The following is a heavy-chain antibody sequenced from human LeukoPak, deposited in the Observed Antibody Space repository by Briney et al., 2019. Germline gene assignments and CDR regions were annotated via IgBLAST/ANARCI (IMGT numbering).Heavy chain of an antibody. J-gene: IGHJ3*02. CDR3: GRGTHTDAFDI. D-gene: IGHD1-14*01. CDR2: INPNSGGT. CDR1: GYTFTGYY. Sequence: ASVKVSCKASGYTFTGYYMHWVRQAPGQGLEWMGWINPNSGGTNYAQKFQGWVTMTRDTSISTAYMELSRLRSDDAAVYYCGRGTHTDAFDIWGQGTIVTVSS. V-gene: IGHV1-2*04.